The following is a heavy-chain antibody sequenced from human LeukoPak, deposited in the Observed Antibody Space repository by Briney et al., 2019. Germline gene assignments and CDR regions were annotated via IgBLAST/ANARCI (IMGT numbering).Heavy chain of an antibody. CDR3: ARETPASSGTIDY. V-gene: IGHV3-21*01. Sequence: GGSLRLSCAASGFTFSSYWMHWVRQAPGEGLEWVSSISSSSSYIYYADSVKGRFTISRDNAKNSLYLQMNSLRAEDTAVYYCARETPASSGTIDYWGQGTLVTVSS. D-gene: IGHD2-15*01. CDR2: ISSSSSYI. J-gene: IGHJ4*02. CDR1: GFTFSSYW.